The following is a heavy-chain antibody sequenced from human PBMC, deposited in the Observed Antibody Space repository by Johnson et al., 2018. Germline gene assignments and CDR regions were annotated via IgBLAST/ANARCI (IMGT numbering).Heavy chain of an antibody. Sequence: QVQLQESGPGLVKPSETLSLTCTVSGGSISSYYWSWIRQPPGKGLEWIGYIYYSGATNYNPSLKSRVTISVDTSKNQFSLKLRSVTAADTAMYFCARGLMGYYYYYIDVWGKGTTVTVSS. D-gene: IGHD3-10*01. CDR1: GGSISSYY. CDR2: IYYSGAT. V-gene: IGHV4-59*01. CDR3: ARGLMGYYYYYIDV. J-gene: IGHJ6*03.